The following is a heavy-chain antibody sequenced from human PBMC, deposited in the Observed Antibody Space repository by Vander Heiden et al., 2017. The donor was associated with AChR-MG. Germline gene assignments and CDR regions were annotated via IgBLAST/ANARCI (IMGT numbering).Heavy chain of an antibody. Sequence: EVLLLESGGGLVQPGGSLRLSCAASGFTSSSYAMSWVRQAPGKGLEWVSAISGSGGSTYYADSVKGRFTISRDNSKNTLYLQMNSLRAEDTAVYYCAKDRDPWDSSGYSDYWGQGTLVTVSS. V-gene: IGHV3-23*01. D-gene: IGHD3-22*01. J-gene: IGHJ4*02. CDR1: GFTSSSYA. CDR2: ISGSGGST. CDR3: AKDRDPWDSSGYSDY.